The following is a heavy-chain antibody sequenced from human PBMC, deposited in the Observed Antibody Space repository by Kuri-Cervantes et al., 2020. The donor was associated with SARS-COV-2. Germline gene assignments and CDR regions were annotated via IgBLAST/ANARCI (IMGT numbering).Heavy chain of an antibody. V-gene: IGHV3-74*01. CDR2: TNTDGSST. Sequence: GGSLRLSCAASGFTFSNYWMHWVRQAPGKGLVWVSRTNTDGSSTSYADSVKGRFTISRDNAKNSLYLQMNSLRAEDTAVYYCARDRAYYDILTGYYRGNDYYYYGMDVWGQGTTVTDSS. D-gene: IGHD3-9*01. CDR1: GFTFSNYW. CDR3: ARDRAYYDILTGYYRGNDYYYYGMDV. J-gene: IGHJ6*02.